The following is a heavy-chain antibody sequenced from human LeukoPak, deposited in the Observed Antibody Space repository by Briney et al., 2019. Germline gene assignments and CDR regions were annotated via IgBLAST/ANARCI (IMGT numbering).Heavy chain of an antibody. CDR1: GVSISIGGSR. J-gene: IGHJ4*02. V-gene: IGHV4-31*03. D-gene: IGHD7-27*01. CDR3: ARDWGTYFDY. Sequence: SQTLSLTCSVSGVSISIGGSRWRWIRQHPGKGLSWIGYISYSGSTYYTPSLESRLTMSVDTSKNQFSLHLTSVTAADTAVYYCARDWGTYFDYWGQGTLVTVSS. CDR2: ISYSGST.